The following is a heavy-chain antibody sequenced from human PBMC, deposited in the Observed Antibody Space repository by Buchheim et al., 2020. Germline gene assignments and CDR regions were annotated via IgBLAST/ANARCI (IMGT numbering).Heavy chain of an antibody. V-gene: IGHV1-2*06. D-gene: IGHD5-24*01. CDR1: GYTFTDYS. J-gene: IGHJ4*02. Sequence: VQLVQSGAEVKKPGASAKVSCKTSGYTFTDYSIHWVRQAPAQGPEWMGRIIPATGGTNYARKFLGRVTVTRDTSSSTVYMELRRLTSDDTAIYSCVRISRDGYRPLFDYWGQGT. CDR3: VRISRDGYRPLFDY. CDR2: IIPATGGT.